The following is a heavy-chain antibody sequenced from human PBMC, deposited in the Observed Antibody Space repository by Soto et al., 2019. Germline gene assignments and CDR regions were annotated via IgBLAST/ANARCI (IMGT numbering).Heavy chain of an antibody. J-gene: IGHJ6*02. CDR2: IYYSGST. V-gene: IGHV4-31*03. D-gene: IGHD2-2*01. Sequence: PSETLSLTCTVSGGSISSGGYYWNWIRQHPGKGLEWIGYIYYSGSTYYNPSLKSRVTISVDTSKNQFSLKLSSVTAADTAVYYCARDRGVVVPAATFEYYYYGMDVWGQGTTVTVSS. CDR3: ARDRGVVVPAATFEYYYYGMDV. CDR1: GGSISSGGYY.